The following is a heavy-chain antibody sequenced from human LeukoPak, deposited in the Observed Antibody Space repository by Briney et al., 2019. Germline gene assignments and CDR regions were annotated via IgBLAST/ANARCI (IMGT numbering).Heavy chain of an antibody. D-gene: IGHD4-11*01. CDR3: ASGLGYSNYVDY. V-gene: IGHV3-66*01. J-gene: IGHJ4*02. Sequence: GGSLRLSCAASGFTVSSNYMSWVRQAPGKGLEWVSVIYSGGNTYYADSVKGRFTISRDNAKNSLYLQMNSLRAEDTAVYYCASGLGYSNYVDYWGQGTLVTVSS. CDR2: IYSGGNT. CDR1: GFTVSSNY.